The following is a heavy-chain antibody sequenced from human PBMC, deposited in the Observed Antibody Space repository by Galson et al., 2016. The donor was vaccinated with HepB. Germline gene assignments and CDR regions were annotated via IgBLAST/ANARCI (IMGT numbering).Heavy chain of an antibody. Sequence: SLRLSCAASGFTFSNYAMSWVRQAPGKGLEWVSAISGSGGSPYYADSVKGRFTISRDNSKNTLYLQMNSLRVEDTALYYCAKGTRSGFYSRWFDPWGQGTLVTVSS. J-gene: IGHJ5*02. CDR3: AKGTRSGFYSRWFDP. CDR1: GFTFSNYA. V-gene: IGHV3-23*01. D-gene: IGHD3-3*01. CDR2: ISGSGGSP.